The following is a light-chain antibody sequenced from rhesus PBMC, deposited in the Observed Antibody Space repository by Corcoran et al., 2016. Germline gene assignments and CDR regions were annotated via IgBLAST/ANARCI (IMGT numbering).Light chain of an antibody. CDR3: QHYSTWPLT. V-gene: IGKV3-42*02. J-gene: IGKJ4*01. Sequence: ASQPVGNNLAWYQQNPGRAPRLLIYGASTRATGIPDRFSGSWSGTDFTLTISGLAPEDFALYYCQHYSTWPLTFGGGTKVEIK. CDR2: GAS. CDR1: QPVGNN.